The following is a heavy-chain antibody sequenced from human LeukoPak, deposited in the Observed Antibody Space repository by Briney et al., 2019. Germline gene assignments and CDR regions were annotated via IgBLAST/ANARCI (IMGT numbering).Heavy chain of an antibody. V-gene: IGHV3-30*18. J-gene: IGHJ4*02. D-gene: IGHD6-13*01. CDR1: GFTFSSYG. Sequence: GRSLRLSCAASGFTFSSYGMHWVRQAPGKGLEWVAVLSYDGNDKYYADSVKGRFTISRDNSKNTLYLQMNSLRAEDTAVYYCAKDGDIAAAGYYFDYWGQGALVTVSS. CDR2: LSYDGNDK. CDR3: AKDGDIAAAGYYFDY.